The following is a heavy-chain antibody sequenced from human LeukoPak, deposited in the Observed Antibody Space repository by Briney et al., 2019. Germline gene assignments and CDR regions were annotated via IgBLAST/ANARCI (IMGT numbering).Heavy chain of an antibody. J-gene: IGHJ4*02. D-gene: IGHD3-16*02. CDR3: ASWAFGGVVAPDY. CDR1: GFTFSTFA. V-gene: IGHV3-23*01. Sequence: GGSLRLSCAASGFTFSTFAMSWVRQAPGTGLEWVSCFSGSGASTYYADSVKGRFTISRDNSKNTLYLQMNSLRAEDTAVYYCASWAFGGVVAPDYWGQGTLVTVSS. CDR2: FSGSGAST.